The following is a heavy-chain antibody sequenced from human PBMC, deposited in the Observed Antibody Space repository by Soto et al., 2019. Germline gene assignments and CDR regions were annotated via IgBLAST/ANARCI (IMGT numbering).Heavy chain of an antibody. Sequence: ASVKVSCKASGYTFTSYGISWVRQAPGQGLEWMGWISAYNGNTNYAQKLQGRVTMTTDTSTSTAYMELRSLRSDDTAVYYCASCRSGSTSCYRQLDYWGQGTLVTVSS. D-gene: IGHD2-2*02. V-gene: IGHV1-18*01. CDR3: ASCRSGSTSCYRQLDY. CDR2: ISAYNGNT. J-gene: IGHJ4*02. CDR1: GYTFTSYG.